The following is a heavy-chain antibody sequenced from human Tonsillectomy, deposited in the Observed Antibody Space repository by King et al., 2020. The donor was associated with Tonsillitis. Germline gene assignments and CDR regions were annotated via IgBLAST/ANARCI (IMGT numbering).Heavy chain of an antibody. Sequence: DVQLVESGGGLIQPGGSLRLSCAASGFTVSSNYMSWVRQAPGKGLEWVSIIYSGGGTNYADSVKGRFTISRDNSKNTLYLQMNSLRAEDTAVYYCARDHSSSRGYGMDVWGQGTTVTVPS. CDR2: IYSGGGT. CDR3: ARDHSSSRGYGMDV. CDR1: GFTVSSNY. D-gene: IGHD6-6*01. J-gene: IGHJ6*02. V-gene: IGHV3-53*01.